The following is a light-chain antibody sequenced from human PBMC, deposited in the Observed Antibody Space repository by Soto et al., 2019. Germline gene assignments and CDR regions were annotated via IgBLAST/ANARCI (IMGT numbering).Light chain of an antibody. Sequence: EIVLTQFPGTLSLSPGERPTLSCRASQSVGSNYLAWYQQRPGQPPNLLIFGASHRAPDIPDRFSGSGSGTDFTLTISRLEPEDFAVYYCQQYGGSVQTFGQGTKVDIK. CDR3: QQYGGSVQT. CDR1: QSVGSNY. CDR2: GAS. V-gene: IGKV3-20*01. J-gene: IGKJ1*01.